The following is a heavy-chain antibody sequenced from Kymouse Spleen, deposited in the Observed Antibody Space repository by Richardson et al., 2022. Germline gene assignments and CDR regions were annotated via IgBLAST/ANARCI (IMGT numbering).Heavy chain of an antibody. CDR3: ARDRPPITGTRSYYYYGMDV. J-gene: IGHJ6*02. D-gene: IGHD1-7*01. V-gene: IGHV3-33*01. CDR2: IWYDGSNK. CDR1: GFTFSSYG. Sequence: QVQLVESGGGVVQPGRSLRLSCAASGFTFSSYGMHWVRQAPGKGLEWVAVIWYDGSNKYYADSVKGRFTISRDNSKNTLYLQMNSLRAEDTAVYYCARDRPPITGTRSYYYYGMDVWGQGTTVTVSS.